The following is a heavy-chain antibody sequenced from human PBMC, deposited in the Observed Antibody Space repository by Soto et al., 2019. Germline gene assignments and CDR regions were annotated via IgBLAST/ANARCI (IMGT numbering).Heavy chain of an antibody. V-gene: IGHV3-30*18. CDR2: ISYDGSTE. D-gene: IGHD3-22*01. CDR3: AKPWGRYDNSGPDY. Sequence: QVQLVESGGGVVQPGRSLRLSCAASGFTFNIYGMHWVRQAPGKGLEWVEAISYDGSTEFYADSVKGRFTISRDTSKNTIYLQMSNLRAEDTAVYYCAKPWGRYDNSGPDYWGQGTLVTVSS. J-gene: IGHJ4*02. CDR1: GFTFNIYG.